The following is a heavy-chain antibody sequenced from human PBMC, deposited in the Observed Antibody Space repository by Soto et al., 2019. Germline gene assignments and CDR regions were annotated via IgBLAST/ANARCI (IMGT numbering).Heavy chain of an antibody. J-gene: IGHJ5*01. CDR1: GYTFTSYG. Sequence: GASVKVSCKASGYTFTSYGISWVRQAPGQGLEWMGWISAYNGNTNYAQKLQGRVTMTTDTSTSTAYMELRSLRSDDTAVYYCAKDGVPRNGGWDRFDSWGQGTPVTVSS. CDR3: AKDGVPRNGGWDRFDS. V-gene: IGHV1-18*01. D-gene: IGHD1-1*01. CDR2: ISAYNGNT.